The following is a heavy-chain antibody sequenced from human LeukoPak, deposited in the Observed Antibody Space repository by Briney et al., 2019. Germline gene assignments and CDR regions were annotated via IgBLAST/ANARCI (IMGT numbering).Heavy chain of an antibody. J-gene: IGHJ3*02. Sequence: ASVKLSCTVSGYTLTELSMHWVRQAPGRGLEWMGSFDPEDDETIYAQKFQGRVTMTEDTSKHTAYMELSSLRSEDTAVYYCTTEIFDYGDYFHAFDIWGQGTMVTVSS. CDR3: TTEIFDYGDYFHAFDI. D-gene: IGHD4-17*01. CDR1: GYTLTELS. CDR2: FDPEDDET. V-gene: IGHV1-24*01.